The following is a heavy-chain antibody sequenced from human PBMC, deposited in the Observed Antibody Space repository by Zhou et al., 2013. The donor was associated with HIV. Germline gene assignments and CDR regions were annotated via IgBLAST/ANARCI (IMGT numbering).Heavy chain of an antibody. Sequence: QVQLVQSGAEVKKPGSSVKVSCKASGGTFSSYAISWVRQAPGQGLEWMGRIIPILGIANYAQKFQGRVTITADKSTSTAYMELSSLRSEDTAVYYCARKYSGYDWGWFDPWGQGTLVTVSS. CDR1: GGTFSSYA. CDR2: IIPILGIA. CDR3: ARKYSGYDWGWFDP. D-gene: IGHD5-12*01. V-gene: IGHV1-69*04. J-gene: IGHJ5*02.